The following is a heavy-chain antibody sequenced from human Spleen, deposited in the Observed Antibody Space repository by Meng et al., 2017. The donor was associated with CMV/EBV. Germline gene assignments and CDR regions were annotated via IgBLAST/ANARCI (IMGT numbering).Heavy chain of an antibody. CDR2: ISHSGST. Sequence: SETLSLTCAVSGVSISRNFWWSWVRQTPGKGLEWIGEISHSGSTKYNPSLKSPITISLDETKNHFSLEVTSVTAADTAVYFCARDRRVAVAERYFEHWGRGTLVTVSS. V-gene: IGHV4-4*02. D-gene: IGHD6-19*01. J-gene: IGHJ4*02. CDR3: ARDRRVAVAERYFEH. CDR1: GVSISRNFW.